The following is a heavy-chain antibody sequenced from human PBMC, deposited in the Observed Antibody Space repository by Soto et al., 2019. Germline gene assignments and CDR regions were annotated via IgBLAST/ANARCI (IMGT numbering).Heavy chain of an antibody. CDR1: GFTFDEYG. Sequence: DVQLVESGGGLVQPGRSLRLSCAASGFTFDEYGMHWVRQAPGKGLEWVSGISWNRGTIGYADSVKGRFTISRDNAKSSLSLQMNSLRVEDTALYYCAKSTGGTANGMDVWGQGTTVTVSS. CDR2: ISWNRGTI. V-gene: IGHV3-9*01. J-gene: IGHJ6*02. CDR3: AKSTGGTANGMDV. D-gene: IGHD2-8*02.